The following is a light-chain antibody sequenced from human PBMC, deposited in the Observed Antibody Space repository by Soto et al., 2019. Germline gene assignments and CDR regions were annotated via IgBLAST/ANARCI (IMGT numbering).Light chain of an antibody. Sequence: EIVLTQSPATLSLSPGERATLSCRASQSVSSYLAWYQQKPGQAPRLLISDASNRATGIPARFSGSGSGTDFTLTISSLEPEDFAVYYCQQRSNWPPYTFGQGTKPEIK. J-gene: IGKJ2*01. CDR3: QQRSNWPPYT. CDR2: DAS. V-gene: IGKV3-11*01. CDR1: QSVSSY.